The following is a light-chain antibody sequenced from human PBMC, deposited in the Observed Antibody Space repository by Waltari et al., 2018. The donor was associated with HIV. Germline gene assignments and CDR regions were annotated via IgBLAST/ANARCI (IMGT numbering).Light chain of an antibody. CDR1: QSVSSN. J-gene: IGKJ2*01. Sequence: EIVMTQSPATLSVSPGERATLSCRASQSVSSNLAWYQQKPGQAPRLLIYGASTRATGIPARFSGSGSGTEFTLTISSLQSEDFAVYYCQQYNNWPPPYTFGQGTKLAIE. CDR3: QQYNNWPPPYT. V-gene: IGKV3-15*01. CDR2: GAS.